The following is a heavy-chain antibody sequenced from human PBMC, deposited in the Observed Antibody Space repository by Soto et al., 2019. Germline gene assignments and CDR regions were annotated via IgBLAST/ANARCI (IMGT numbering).Heavy chain of an antibody. J-gene: IGHJ4*02. CDR2: ISYDGSNK. CDR3: AKGVGYLFDY. V-gene: IGHV3-30*18. CDR1: GFTFSSYG. Sequence: QVQLVESGGGVVQPGRSLRLSCAASGFTFSSYGMHWVRQAPGKGLEWVAVISYDGSNKYYADSVKGRFTISRDNSKNTLYLQMNSLRAEDTAVYYCAKGVGYLFDYLGQGTLVTVSS. D-gene: IGHD1-1*01.